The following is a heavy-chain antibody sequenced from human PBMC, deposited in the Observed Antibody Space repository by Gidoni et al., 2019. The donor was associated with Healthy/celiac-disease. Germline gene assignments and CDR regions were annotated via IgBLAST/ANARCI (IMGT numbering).Heavy chain of an antibody. D-gene: IGHD2-2*02. Sequence: QVQLQQWGAGLLKPSETLSITCAVYGGSFSGYYWNWIRQPPGQGLEWIGEINHSGSTNYNPSLKSRVTISVDTSKNQFSLKLSSVTAADTAVYYCASSTIVLVPAAITIDYWGQGTLVTVSS. CDR2: INHSGST. CDR1: GGSFSGYY. J-gene: IGHJ4*02. CDR3: ASSTIVLVPAAITIDY. V-gene: IGHV4-34*02.